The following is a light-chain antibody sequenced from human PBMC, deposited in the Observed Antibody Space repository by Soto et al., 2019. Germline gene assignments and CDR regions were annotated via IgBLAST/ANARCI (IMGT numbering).Light chain of an antibody. Sequence: DIQMTQSASCLSASVGDRVTITCRAGQDINIYLAWYQQKPGKVPKLLISAASTLQSGVPSRFSGSGSGTDFTLTISSLQPEDVATYYCQKYDGAPLTFGGGTKVEIK. J-gene: IGKJ4*01. CDR1: QDINIY. CDR2: AAS. CDR3: QKYDGAPLT. V-gene: IGKV1-27*01.